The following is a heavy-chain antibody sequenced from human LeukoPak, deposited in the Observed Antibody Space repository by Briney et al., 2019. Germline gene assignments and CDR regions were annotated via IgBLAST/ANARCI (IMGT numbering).Heavy chain of an antibody. V-gene: IGHV1-69*05. CDR3: GKDGGQYSSGPEFDP. Sequence: SVKVSCKASGDTFSNYAITWVRQAPGQGLEWMGRIIPIFDTVSYAQKFQGRVTITTDGSTSTAYMELSSLRSEDTAIYYCGKDGGQYSSGPEFDPRGQGALVTLSS. CDR1: GDTFSNYA. J-gene: IGHJ5*02. CDR2: IIPIFDTV. D-gene: IGHD6-19*01.